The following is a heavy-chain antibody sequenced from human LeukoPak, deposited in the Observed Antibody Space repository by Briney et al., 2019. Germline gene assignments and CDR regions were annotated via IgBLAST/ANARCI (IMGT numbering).Heavy chain of an antibody. CDR3: ARVSPNTVTTLQYFDY. D-gene: IGHD4-17*01. CDR2: ISYDGSNK. Sequence: GGSLRLSCAASGFTFSSYAMHWVRQAPGKGLEWVAVISYDGSNKYYADSVKGRFTISRDNSKNTLYLQMNSLRVEDTAVYYCARVSPNTVTTLQYFDYWGQGTLVTVSS. J-gene: IGHJ4*02. CDR1: GFTFSSYA. V-gene: IGHV3-30*04.